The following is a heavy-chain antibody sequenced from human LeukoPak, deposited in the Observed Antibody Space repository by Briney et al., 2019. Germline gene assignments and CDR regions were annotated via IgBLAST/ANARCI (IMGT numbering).Heavy chain of an antibody. CDR3: ARQANWFDP. D-gene: IGHD1-26*01. J-gene: IGHJ5*02. V-gene: IGHV4-59*11. CDR1: GGSISSHY. Sequence: PSGTLSLTCTVSGGSISSHYWSWIRQPPGKGLEWIGYIYYSGSTNYNPSLKSRVTISVDTSKNQFSLKLSSVTAADTAVYYCARQANWFDPWGQGTLVTVSS. CDR2: IYYSGST.